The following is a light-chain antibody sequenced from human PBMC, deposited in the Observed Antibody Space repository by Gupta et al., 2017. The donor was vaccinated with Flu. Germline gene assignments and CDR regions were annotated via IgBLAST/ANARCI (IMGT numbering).Light chain of an antibody. Sequence: DIQMTQSPSSLSASVGDRVTFTCRASQTIGSDVTWYQQKPGKAPKVLVYGASILHTGVPSRGSGEGFGTDCTLTISSLKPDDFASYYCQETFRGRSNFGQGTKLEIK. CDR3: QETFRGRSN. CDR1: QTIGSD. V-gene: IGKV1-39*01. CDR2: GAS. J-gene: IGKJ2*01.